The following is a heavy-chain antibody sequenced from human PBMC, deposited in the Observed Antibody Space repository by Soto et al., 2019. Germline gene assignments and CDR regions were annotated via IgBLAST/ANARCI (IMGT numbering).Heavy chain of an antibody. CDR3: ARAGIAYCSSTTCYLYYYVMDV. CDR1: GYSVTSYY. CDR2: INPNSGST. J-gene: IGHJ6*02. D-gene: IGHD2-2*01. Sequence: ASVKVSCKASGYSVTSYYMHWVRQAPGQGLEWMGIINPNSGSTTYAQKFQGRVTMTRDTSTSTVYMELTSLTSGDAAVYYCARAGIAYCSSTTCYLYYYVMDVWGQGTTVTVSS. V-gene: IGHV1-46*01.